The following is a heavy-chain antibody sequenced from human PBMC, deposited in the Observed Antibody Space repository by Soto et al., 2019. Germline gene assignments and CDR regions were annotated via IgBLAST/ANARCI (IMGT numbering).Heavy chain of an antibody. Sequence: QVQLVESGGGVVQPGRSLRLSCAASGFTFSSYGMHWVRQAPGKGLEWVEVMWYDGSSKYYADSLKGRFTCSRDNTKNTMHLQRNSLRAEDTAVYSCARRLTYYDSIGSKSRAAFDIWGQGTMVTVSS. D-gene: IGHD3-22*01. CDR3: ARRLTYYDSIGSKSRAAFDI. J-gene: IGHJ3*02. CDR1: GFTFSSYG. CDR2: MWYDGSSK. V-gene: IGHV3-33*01.